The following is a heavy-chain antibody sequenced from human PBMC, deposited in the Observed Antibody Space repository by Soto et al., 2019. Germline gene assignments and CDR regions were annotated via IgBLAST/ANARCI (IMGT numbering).Heavy chain of an antibody. CDR1: GYTFTSYY. D-gene: IGHD2-15*01. Sequence: ASVKVSCKASGYTFTSYYMRWVRQAPGQGLEWMGIINPSGGSTSYAQKFQGRVTMTRDTSTSTVYMELSSLRSEDTAVYYCARDHGYCSGGSCYSRAFDIWGQGTMVTVSS. CDR3: ARDHGYCSGGSCYSRAFDI. J-gene: IGHJ3*02. CDR2: INPSGGST. V-gene: IGHV1-46*03.